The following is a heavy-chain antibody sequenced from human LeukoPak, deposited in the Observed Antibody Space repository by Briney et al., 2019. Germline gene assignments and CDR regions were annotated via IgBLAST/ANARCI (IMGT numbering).Heavy chain of an antibody. V-gene: IGHV4-61*02. CDR2: IYTSGST. CDR1: GGSISSGSYY. J-gene: IGHJ6*03. CDR3: ARAGGGYYYYYMDV. Sequence: SSQTLSLTCTVSGGSISSGSYYWSWIRQPAGKGLEWIGRIYTSGSTNYNPSLKSRVTISVDTSKSQFSLKLSSVTAADTAVYYCARAGGGYYYYYMDVWGKGTTVTVSS. D-gene: IGHD2-8*02.